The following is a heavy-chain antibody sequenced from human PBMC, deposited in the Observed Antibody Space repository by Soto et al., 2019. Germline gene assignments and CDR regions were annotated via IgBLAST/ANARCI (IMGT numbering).Heavy chain of an antibody. Sequence: GGSLRLSCAASGFTFSSYAMSWVRQAPGKGLEWVSAISGSGGSTYYADSVKGRFTISRDNSKNTLYLQMNSLRAEDTAVYYCAKVNYDILTGYYYYYYGMDVWGQGTTVTVSS. CDR1: GFTFSSYA. D-gene: IGHD3-9*01. CDR2: ISGSGGST. CDR3: AKVNYDILTGYYYYYYGMDV. J-gene: IGHJ6*02. V-gene: IGHV3-23*01.